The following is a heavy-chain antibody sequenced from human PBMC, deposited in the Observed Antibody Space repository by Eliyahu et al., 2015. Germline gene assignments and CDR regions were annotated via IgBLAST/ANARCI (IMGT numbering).Heavy chain of an antibody. V-gene: IGHV3-23*01. CDR3: AKDPIFGRTRYFDY. D-gene: IGHD2/OR15-2a*01. J-gene: IGHJ4*02. CDR1: GFXFXNYF. CDR2: ISGTDDDT. Sequence: EVQLLESGGGLVQPGGSLXLSXAASGFXFXNYFXSLVRQAPGKGLEWXSCISGTDDDTYYADSVKGRFTISRDNSKNSLYLQINSLRAEDTAIYYCAKDPIFGRTRYFDYWGQGTLVTVSS.